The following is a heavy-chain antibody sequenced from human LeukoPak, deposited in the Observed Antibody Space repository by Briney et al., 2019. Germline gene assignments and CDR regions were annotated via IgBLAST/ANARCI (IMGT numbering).Heavy chain of an antibody. CDR1: GFTFSSYA. V-gene: IGHV3-23*01. CDR3: ARGGATRGRFEN. J-gene: IGHJ4*02. Sequence: PGGSLRLSCAASGFTFSSYAMSWVRRAPGKGLEWVSAISGSGGSTYYADSVKGRFTISRDNPKNSLYLQMNSLRAEDTAVYYCARGGATRGRFENWGQGTLVTVSS. D-gene: IGHD1-26*01. CDR2: ISGSGGST.